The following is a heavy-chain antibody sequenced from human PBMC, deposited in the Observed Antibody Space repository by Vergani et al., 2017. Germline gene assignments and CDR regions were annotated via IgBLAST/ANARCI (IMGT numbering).Heavy chain of an antibody. D-gene: IGHD3-22*01. CDR2: ISSSGSTI. CDR1: GFTFSSYE. V-gene: IGHV3-48*03. J-gene: IGHJ4*02. CDR3: ARPYYYDSSGYYPDFDY. Sequence: EVQLVESGGGLVQPGGSLRLSCAASGFTFSSYEMNWVRQAPGKGLEWVSYISSSGSTIYYADSVKGRFTISRDNAKNSLYLQMNSLRAEDTAVYYCARPYYYDSSGYYPDFDYWGQGTLVTVSS.